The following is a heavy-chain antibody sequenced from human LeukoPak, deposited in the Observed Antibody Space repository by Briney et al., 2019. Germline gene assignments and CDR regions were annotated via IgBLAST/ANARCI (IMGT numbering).Heavy chain of an antibody. CDR1: GGSISSYY. Sequence: SETLSLTCTVSGGSISSYYWSWIRQPPGKGLEWIGYIYYSGSTNYDPSLKSRVTISVDTSKNQFSLKLTSVTAADTAVYYCARTTEGGYTYGYFYYYYMDVWGKGTTVTISS. CDR3: ARTTEGGYTYGYFYYYYMDV. J-gene: IGHJ6*03. V-gene: IGHV4-59*01. D-gene: IGHD5-18*01. CDR2: IYYSGST.